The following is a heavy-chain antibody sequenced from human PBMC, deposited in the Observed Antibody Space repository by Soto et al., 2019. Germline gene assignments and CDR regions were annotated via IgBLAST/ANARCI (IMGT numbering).Heavy chain of an antibody. D-gene: IGHD2-2*01. CDR1: GYTFCNYG. CDR3: ARVVPGAEAWFGP. CDR2: ISLYSDGT. J-gene: IGHJ5*02. V-gene: IGHV1-18*01. Sequence: ASVKGSCKTAGYTFCNYGSTWVRQAPGQPLEWLGWISLYSDGTNYAQKFQGRVSMTTDTSTTTAYMELRSLRSDDTAVYYCARVVPGAEAWFGPWGQGTLVTVSS.